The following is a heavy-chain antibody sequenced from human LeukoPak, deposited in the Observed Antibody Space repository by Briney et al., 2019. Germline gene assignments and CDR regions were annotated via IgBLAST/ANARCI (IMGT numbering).Heavy chain of an antibody. CDR1: GFTVSSNY. CDR3: ARDRFLHYDILTGYLDY. CDR2: IYSDGST. J-gene: IGHJ4*02. Sequence: GSLRLSCAASGFTVSSNYMSWVRRAPGKGLEWVSVIYSDGSTYYADSVKGRFTISRDNSKNTLYLQMNSLRAEDTAVYYCARDRFLHYDILTGYLDYWGQGTLVTVSS. V-gene: IGHV3-66*01. D-gene: IGHD3-9*01.